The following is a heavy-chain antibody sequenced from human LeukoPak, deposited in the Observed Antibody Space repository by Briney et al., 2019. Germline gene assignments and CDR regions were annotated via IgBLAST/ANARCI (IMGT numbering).Heavy chain of an antibody. Sequence: PGGSLRLSCAASGFTVSSNYMSWVRQAPGKGLEWVSVIYSGGSTYYADSVKGRFTISRDNSKNTLYLQMNSLGAEDTAVYYCAREYSSSSGYYYGMDVWGQGTTVTVSS. J-gene: IGHJ6*02. V-gene: IGHV3-66*01. CDR1: GFTVSSNY. CDR2: IYSGGST. D-gene: IGHD6-6*01. CDR3: AREYSSSSGYYYGMDV.